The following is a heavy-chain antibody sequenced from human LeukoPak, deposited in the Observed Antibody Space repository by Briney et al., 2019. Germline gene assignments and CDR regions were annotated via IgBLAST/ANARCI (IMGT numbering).Heavy chain of an antibody. Sequence: ASVKVSCKASGYTFTSYGISWVRQAPGQGLEWMGWISAYNGNTNYAQKLQGRVTMTTDTSTSTAYMELRSLRFDDTAVYYCARVDYYDSDNWFDPWGQGTLVTASS. CDR2: ISAYNGNT. CDR3: ARVDYYDSDNWFDP. CDR1: GYTFTSYG. D-gene: IGHD3-22*01. V-gene: IGHV1-18*01. J-gene: IGHJ5*02.